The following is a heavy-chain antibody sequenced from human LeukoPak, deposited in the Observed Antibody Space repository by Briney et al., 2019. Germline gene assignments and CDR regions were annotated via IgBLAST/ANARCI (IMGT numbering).Heavy chain of an antibody. CDR1: GFTFSSYS. Sequence: GGSLRLSCAASGFTFSSYSMNWVRQAPGKGLEWASSISSSSYIYYADSVKGRFTISRDNAKNSLYLQMNSLRAEDTAVYYCAREIVPAAMGNWFDPWGQGTLVTVSS. V-gene: IGHV3-21*01. J-gene: IGHJ5*02. CDR3: AREIVPAAMGNWFDP. D-gene: IGHD2-2*01. CDR2: ISSSSYI.